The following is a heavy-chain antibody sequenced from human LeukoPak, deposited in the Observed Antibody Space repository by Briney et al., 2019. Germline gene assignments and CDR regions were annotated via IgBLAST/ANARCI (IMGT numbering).Heavy chain of an antibody. D-gene: IGHD3-10*01. J-gene: IGHJ4*02. V-gene: IGHV4-30-4*01. CDR3: ASYGSGSYLFDY. CDR1: GGSISSGDYY. CDR2: IYYSGST. Sequence: PSETLSLTCTVSGGSISSGDYYWSWIRQPPGKGLEWIGYIYYSGSTYYNPSLKSRVTISVDTSKNQSSLKLSSVTAADTAVYYCASYGSGSYLFDYWGQGTLVTVSS.